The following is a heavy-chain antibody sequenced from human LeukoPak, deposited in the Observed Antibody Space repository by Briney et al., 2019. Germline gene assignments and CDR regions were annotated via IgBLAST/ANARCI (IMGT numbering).Heavy chain of an antibody. CDR3: ARDGGTVVVAAMDY. CDR1: GGSISSGSYY. V-gene: IGHV4-61*02. CDR2: IYASGST. J-gene: IGHJ4*02. Sequence: PSQTLSLTCTVSGGSISSGSYYWSWIRQPAGKGLKWIGRIYASGSTNYNPSLKSRVTISVDTSKNQFSLKLSSVTAADTAVYYCARDGGTVVVAAMDYWGQGTLVTVSS. D-gene: IGHD2-15*01.